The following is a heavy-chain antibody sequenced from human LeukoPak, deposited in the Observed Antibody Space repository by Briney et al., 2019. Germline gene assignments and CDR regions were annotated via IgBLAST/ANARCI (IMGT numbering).Heavy chain of an antibody. V-gene: IGHV4-4*07. CDR2: IYTSGST. Sequence: SETLSLICTVSGGSISSYYWSWIRQPAGKGLEWIGRIYTSGSTNYNPSLKSRVTMSVDTSKNQFSLKLSSVTAADTAVYYCARAVAVAGTIGYYFDYWGQGTLVTVSS. J-gene: IGHJ4*02. CDR3: ARAVAVAGTIGYYFDY. CDR1: GGSISSYY. D-gene: IGHD6-19*01.